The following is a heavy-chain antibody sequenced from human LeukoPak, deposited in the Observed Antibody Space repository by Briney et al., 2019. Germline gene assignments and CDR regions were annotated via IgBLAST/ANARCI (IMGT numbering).Heavy chain of an antibody. CDR1: GYTLSDFS. CDR2: FDREDDEP. CDR3: ATLDFYYDSSGRPLPPD. Sequence: GASVTVSCKVSGYTLSDFSMHWVRQAPGKGLEWLGGFDREDDEPIYAQKFQGRVRMTGDTSTDTAYMELSALRSEDTAVYYCATLDFYYDSSGRPLPPDWGQGTLVTVSS. V-gene: IGHV1-24*01. J-gene: IGHJ4*02. D-gene: IGHD3-22*01.